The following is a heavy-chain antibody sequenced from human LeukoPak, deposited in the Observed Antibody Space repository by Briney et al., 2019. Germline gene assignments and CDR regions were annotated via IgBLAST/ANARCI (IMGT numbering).Heavy chain of an antibody. CDR1: GGTLSSYA. V-gene: IGHV1-69*01. Sequence: SVKVSCKASGGTLSSYAISWVRQAPGQGLEWMGGIIPIFGTANYAQKFQGRVTITADESTSTAYMELSSLRSEDTAVYYCARDIVVVPAVGLNYYYYGMDVWGKGTTVTVSS. CDR3: ARDIVVVPAVGLNYYYYGMDV. CDR2: IIPIFGTA. J-gene: IGHJ6*04. D-gene: IGHD2-2*01.